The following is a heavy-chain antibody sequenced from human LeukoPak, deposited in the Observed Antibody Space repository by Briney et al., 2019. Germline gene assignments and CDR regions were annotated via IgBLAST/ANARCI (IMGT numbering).Heavy chain of an antibody. CDR2: IDPPSGAT. V-gene: IGHV1-2*02. CDR1: EYTFTGYF. CDR3: ARSGFSTGFYLDF. J-gene: IGHJ4*02. Sequence: ASVKVSCKASEYTFTGYFIHWLRQAPGQGLEWMGWIDPPSGATNSAQKFQDRVTMTRDRSIGTAYMEMRGLNSDDTAVYYCARSGFSTGFYLDFWGQGTLVPVSS. D-gene: IGHD6-19*01.